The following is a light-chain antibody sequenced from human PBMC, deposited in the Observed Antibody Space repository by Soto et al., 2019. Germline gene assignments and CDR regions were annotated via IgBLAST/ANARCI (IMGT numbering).Light chain of an antibody. CDR2: EVN. J-gene: IGLJ1*01. V-gene: IGLV2-14*01. CDR3: SAHTTTTTVYV. CDR1: SSDVASSNY. Sequence: QSVLTQPASVSGAPGQSITISCTGTSSDVASSNYVSWYQQQPGQAPKLMIYEVNNRPSGVSDRFSGSKSGNTASLTISGLQAEDEADYYCSAHTTTTTVYVFGTGTKVTV.